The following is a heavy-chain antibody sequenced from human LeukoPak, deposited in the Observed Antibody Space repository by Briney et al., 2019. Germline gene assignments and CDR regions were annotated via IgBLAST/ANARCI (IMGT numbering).Heavy chain of an antibody. D-gene: IGHD3-3*01. J-gene: IGHJ4*02. V-gene: IGHV4-30-2*01. CDR3: ARGTYFDFWSGPSYFDY. Sequence: PSETLSLTCAVSGGSISSGGYSWCWIRQPPGKGLEWIGYIYQSGSTYYNPSLKSRVTISVDRSKNQFSLKLSSVTAADTAVYYCARGTYFDFWSGPSYFDYWGQGTLVTVSS. CDR2: IYQSGST. CDR1: GGSISSGGYS.